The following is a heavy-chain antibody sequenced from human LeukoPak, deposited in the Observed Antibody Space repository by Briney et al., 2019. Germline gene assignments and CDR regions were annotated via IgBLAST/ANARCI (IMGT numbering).Heavy chain of an antibody. Sequence: ASVKVSCKVSGYTLTELSMHWVRQAPGKGLEWMGGFDPENGETIYAQKFQGRVTMTEDTSTDTAYMELSSLSSEDTAVYYCATRPPGSLTWDWDFHYWGRGTLVTVS. CDR2: FDPENGET. J-gene: IGHJ4*02. D-gene: IGHD1-26*01. CDR1: GYTLTELS. CDR3: ATRPPGSLTWDWDFHY. V-gene: IGHV1-24*01.